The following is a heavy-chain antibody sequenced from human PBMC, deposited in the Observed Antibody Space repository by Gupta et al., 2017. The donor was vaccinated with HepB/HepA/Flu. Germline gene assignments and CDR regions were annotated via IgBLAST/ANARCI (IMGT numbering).Heavy chain of an antibody. CDR2: ISYDGSNK. J-gene: IGHJ4*02. D-gene: IGHD2-2*01. CDR1: GFTFSSYG. CDR3: AKDRGSSTSCFKEN. V-gene: IGHV3-30*18. Sequence: QVQLVESGGGVVQPGWSLRLSCAASGFTFSSYGMHWVRQAPGKGLEWVAVISYDGSNKYYADSVKGRFTISRDNSKNTLYLQMNSLRAEDTAVYYCAKDRGSSTSCFKENWGQGTLVTVSS.